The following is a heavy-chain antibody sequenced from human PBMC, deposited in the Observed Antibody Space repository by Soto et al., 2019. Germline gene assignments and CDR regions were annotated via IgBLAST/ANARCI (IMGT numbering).Heavy chain of an antibody. CDR2: ISSNGVGT. Sequence: GGSLRLSCAASGFTLSGYAMDWVRQAPGKGLEYVSGISSNGVGTYYANSVQGRFTISRDNSKNTVYLQMGSLRPEDMAVYYCARRARPDFYYMDFSGKGTTVTGSS. V-gene: IGHV3-64*01. CDR3: ARRARPDFYYMDF. J-gene: IGHJ6*03. D-gene: IGHD6-6*01. CDR1: GFTLSGYA.